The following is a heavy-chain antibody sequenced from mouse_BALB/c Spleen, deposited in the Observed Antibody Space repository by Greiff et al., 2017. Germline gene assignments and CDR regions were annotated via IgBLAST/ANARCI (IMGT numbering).Heavy chain of an antibody. J-gene: IGHJ1*01. CDR1: GFTFSSYT. CDR3: ARLPYGYDWYFDV. Sequence: EVHLVESGGGLVQPGGSLKLSCAASGFTFSSYTMSWVRQTPEKRLEWVAYISNGGGSTYYPDTVKGRFTISRDNAKNTLYLQMSSLKSEDTAMYYCARLPYGYDWYFDVWGAGTTVTVSS. CDR2: ISNGGGST. V-gene: IGHV5-12-2*01. D-gene: IGHD2-2*01.